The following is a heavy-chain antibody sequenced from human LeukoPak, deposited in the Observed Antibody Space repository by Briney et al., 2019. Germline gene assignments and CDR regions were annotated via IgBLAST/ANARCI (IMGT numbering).Heavy chain of an antibody. D-gene: IGHD3-22*01. V-gene: IGHV4-39*01. J-gene: IGHJ6*02. Sequence: SETLSLTCTVSGVSISSSSYYWGWIRQPPGNGLEWIGSIYYSGSTYYNPSLKSRVTISVDTSKNQFSLKLSSVTAADTAVYYCARRERTYYYDSSGYFVDVWGQGTTVTVSS. CDR2: IYYSGST. CDR1: GVSISSSSYY. CDR3: ARRERTYYYDSSGYFVDV.